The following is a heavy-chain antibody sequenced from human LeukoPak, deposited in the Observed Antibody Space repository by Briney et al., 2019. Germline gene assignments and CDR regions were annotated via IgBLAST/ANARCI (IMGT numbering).Heavy chain of an antibody. D-gene: IGHD3-10*02. CDR2: ISSSGSTI. V-gene: IGHV3-48*03. CDR3: AELGITMIGGV. CDR1: GFTFSNYE. Sequence: GGSLRLSCAASGFTFSNYEMNWVRQAPGKGLEWISYISSSGSTIYYADSVKGRFTISRDNAKNSLYLQMNSLRAEDTAVYYCAELGITMIGGVWGKGTTVTISS. J-gene: IGHJ6*04.